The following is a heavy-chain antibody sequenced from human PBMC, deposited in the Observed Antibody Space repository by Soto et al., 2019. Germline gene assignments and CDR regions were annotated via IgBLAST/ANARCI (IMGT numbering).Heavy chain of an antibody. D-gene: IGHD1-26*01. V-gene: IGHV1-46*03. CDR2: INPSGGST. J-gene: IGHJ4*02. Sequence: QVQLVQSGAEVKKPGALVKVSCKASGYTFTSYYMHWVRQAPGQGLEWMGIINPSGGSTSYAQKFQGRVTMTRDTSTSTVCMELSSLRSEDTAVYYCARTEGGLWELDYWGQGTLVTVSS. CDR3: ARTEGGLWELDY. CDR1: GYTFTSYY.